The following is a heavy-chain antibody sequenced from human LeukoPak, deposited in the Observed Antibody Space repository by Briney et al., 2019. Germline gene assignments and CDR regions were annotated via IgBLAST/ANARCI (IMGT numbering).Heavy chain of an antibody. D-gene: IGHD5-12*01. Sequence: GGSLRLSCAASGFTFSSYWMHWVRQAPGKGLVWVSRINSDGSSTSYADSVKGRFTISRDNAKNTLYLQMSSLRAEDTAVYYCASLCGYSGYEADDYWGQGTLVTVSS. CDR2: INSDGSST. CDR1: GFTFSSYW. CDR3: ASLCGYSGYEADDY. V-gene: IGHV3-74*01. J-gene: IGHJ4*02.